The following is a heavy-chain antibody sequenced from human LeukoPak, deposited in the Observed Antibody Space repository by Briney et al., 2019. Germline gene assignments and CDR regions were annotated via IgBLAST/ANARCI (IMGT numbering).Heavy chain of an antibody. D-gene: IGHD3-22*01. CDR2: IIPIFGTA. CDR1: GGTFSSYA. CDR3: ARSLSSYYDSSPFDY. J-gene: IGHJ4*02. V-gene: IGHV1-69*13. Sequence: SVKVSCTASGGTFSSYAISWVRQAPGQGLEWMGGIIPIFGTANYAQKFQGRVTITADESTSTAYMELSSLRSEDTAVYYCARSLSSYYDSSPFDYWGQGTLVTVSS.